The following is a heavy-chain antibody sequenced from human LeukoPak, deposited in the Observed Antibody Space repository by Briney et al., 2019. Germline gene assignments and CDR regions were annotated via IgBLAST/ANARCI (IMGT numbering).Heavy chain of an antibody. CDR2: ISGSGGST. J-gene: IGHJ4*02. Sequence: GGSLRLPCAASGFTFSSYAMSWVRQAPGKGLEWVSAISGSGGSTYYADSVKGRFTISRDNSKNTLYLQMNSLRAEDTAVYYCAKEIDYYYDSSGGFDYWGQGTLVTVSS. CDR3: AKEIDYYYDSSGGFDY. V-gene: IGHV3-23*01. D-gene: IGHD3-22*01. CDR1: GFTFSSYA.